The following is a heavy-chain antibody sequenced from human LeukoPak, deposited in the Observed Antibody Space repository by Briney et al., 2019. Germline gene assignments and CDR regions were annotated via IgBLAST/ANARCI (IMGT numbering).Heavy chain of an antibody. D-gene: IGHD1-26*01. Sequence: ASVKVSCKASGYTFTSYDINWVRQATGQGLEWMGWINPNSGGTNYAQKFQGRVTMTRDTSISTAYMELSRLRSDDTAVYYCARGGSQGAFDIWGQGTMVTVSS. CDR2: INPNSGGT. V-gene: IGHV1-2*02. CDR1: GYTFTSYD. CDR3: ARGGSQGAFDI. J-gene: IGHJ3*02.